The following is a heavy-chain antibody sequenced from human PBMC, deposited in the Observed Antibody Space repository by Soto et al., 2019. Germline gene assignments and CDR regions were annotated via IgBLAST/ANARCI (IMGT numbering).Heavy chain of an antibody. CDR2: IDHSGSA. V-gene: IGHV4-34*01. CDR1: GDSFSGYY. D-gene: IGHD3-22*01. Sequence: PSETLSLTCAVHGDSFSGYYWSWIRQSPGKGLEWIGEIDHSGSANYNPSLTSRVSMSVDTSSQQVSLKLSSVTAADTAVYYGARRIAMIVVVFDSWGQGTLVTVSS. CDR3: ARRIAMIVVVFDS. J-gene: IGHJ4*02.